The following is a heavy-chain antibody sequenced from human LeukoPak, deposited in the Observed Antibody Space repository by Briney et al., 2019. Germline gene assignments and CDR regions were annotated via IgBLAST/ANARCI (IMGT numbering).Heavy chain of an antibody. J-gene: IGHJ4*02. V-gene: IGHV4-4*07. CDR2: IHTSGST. CDR3: ARDRYYYDSSGYYYYFDY. Sequence: PSETLSLTCTVSGGSISSYYWSWIRQPAGKGLERIGRIHTSGSTNYNPSLKSRVTMSGDTSKNQCSLKLSSVSAADTAVYYCARDRYYYDSSGYYYYFDYWGQGTLVTVSS. D-gene: IGHD3-22*01. CDR1: GGSISSYY.